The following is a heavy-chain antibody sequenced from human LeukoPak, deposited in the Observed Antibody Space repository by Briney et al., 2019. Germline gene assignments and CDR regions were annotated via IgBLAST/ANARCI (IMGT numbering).Heavy chain of an antibody. J-gene: IGHJ4*02. D-gene: IGHD5-18*01. CDR2: INSDGSST. CDR3: ARDGYSYGKEEFDY. CDR1: GFTFSSHW. V-gene: IGHV3-74*01. Sequence: PGGSLRLSCEASGFTFSSHWMHWVRQALGKGLVWVSRINSDGSSTSYADSVKGRFTISRDNAKNTLYLQMNSLRAEDTAVYYCARDGYSYGKEEFDYWGQGTLVTVSS.